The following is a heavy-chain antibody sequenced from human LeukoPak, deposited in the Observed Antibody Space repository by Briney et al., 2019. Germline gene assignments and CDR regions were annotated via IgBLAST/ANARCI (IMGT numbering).Heavy chain of an antibody. Sequence: GGSLRLSCVGSGFTFNSYSMNWVRQAPGKGLEWISSSSSISSYIYYADSVKVRFTISRDNAKNSLYLQMNSLRDEDTAVYYCARDTRGMDVWGQGTTVSVFS. CDR3: ARDTRGMDV. J-gene: IGHJ6*02. D-gene: IGHD3-3*01. V-gene: IGHV3-21*01. CDR2: SSSISSYI. CDR1: GFTFNSYS.